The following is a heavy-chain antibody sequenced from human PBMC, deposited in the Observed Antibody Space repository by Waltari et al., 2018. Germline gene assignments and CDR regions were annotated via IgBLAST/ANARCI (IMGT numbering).Heavy chain of an antibody. Sequence: EVQLVESGGGLVQPGGSLRLSCAASGFTVSSYWMSWVRQAPGKGLEWVANIKQDGSEKYYVDSVKGRFTISRDNAKNSLYLQMNSLRAEDTAVYYCARGMYSFDYWGQGTLVTVSS. D-gene: IGHD2-8*01. CDR2: IKQDGSEK. J-gene: IGHJ4*02. V-gene: IGHV3-7*04. CDR3: ARGMYSFDY. CDR1: GFTVSSYW.